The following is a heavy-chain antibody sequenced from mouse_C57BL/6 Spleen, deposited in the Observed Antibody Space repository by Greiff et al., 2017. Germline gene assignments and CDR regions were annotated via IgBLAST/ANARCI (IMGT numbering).Heavy chain of an antibody. Sequence: EVQLVESGGGLVQPGGSLSLSCAASGFTFTDYYMSWVRQPPGKALEWLGFIRNKANGYTTEYSASGKGRFTISRDNSQSILYLQMNALRAEDSATYYCARSYFAGGFAYWGQGTLVTVSA. CDR3: ARSYFAGGFAY. J-gene: IGHJ3*01. D-gene: IGHD1-1*01. CDR2: IRNKANGYTT. V-gene: IGHV7-3*01. CDR1: GFTFTDYY.